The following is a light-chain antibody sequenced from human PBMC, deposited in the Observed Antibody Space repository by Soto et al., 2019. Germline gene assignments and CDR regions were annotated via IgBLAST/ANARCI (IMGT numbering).Light chain of an antibody. CDR1: QAINNY. Sequence: IPVTPSPSSPSSFTRDRVTLPFRASQAINNYLAWYQQKPGKVPKLLIYTASTLQSGVPSRFSGSGSGTDFTLTISSLQPEDVATYYCQKYHSAPLTFGGGTKVDIK. CDR2: TAS. CDR3: QKYHSAPLT. V-gene: IGKV1-27*01. J-gene: IGKJ4*01.